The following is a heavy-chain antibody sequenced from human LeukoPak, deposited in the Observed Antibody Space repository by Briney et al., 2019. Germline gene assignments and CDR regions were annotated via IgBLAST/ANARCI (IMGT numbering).Heavy chain of an antibody. CDR1: GFTFSSYA. Sequence: GRSQRLSCAASGFTFSSYAMHWVRQAPGKGLEWVAVISYDGSNKYYADSVKGRFTISRDDSKNTLYLQMNSLRAEDTAVYYCARGPRTAGGAFLTGNSHWGQGTLVTVSS. J-gene: IGHJ4*02. CDR3: ARGPRTAGGAFLTGNSH. CDR2: ISYDGSNK. D-gene: IGHD3-9*01. V-gene: IGHV3-30-3*01.